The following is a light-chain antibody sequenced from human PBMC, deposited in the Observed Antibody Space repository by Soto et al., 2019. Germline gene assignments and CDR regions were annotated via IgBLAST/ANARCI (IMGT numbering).Light chain of an antibody. Sequence: DIQMTQSPSTLSASVGDRVTITCPATQSISSWLAWYQQKPGKAPNLLIYKASSLESGVPSRFSGSGSGTEFTLTISSLQPDDFATYYCQQYNSYPTFGQGTRLEIK. J-gene: IGKJ5*01. V-gene: IGKV1-5*03. CDR2: KAS. CDR1: QSISSW. CDR3: QQYNSYPT.